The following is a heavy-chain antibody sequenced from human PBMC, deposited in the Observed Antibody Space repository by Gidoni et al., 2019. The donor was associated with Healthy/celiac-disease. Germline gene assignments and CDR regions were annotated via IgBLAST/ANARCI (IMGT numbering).Heavy chain of an antibody. CDR1: GGPFSSYT. J-gene: IGHJ5*02. V-gene: IGHV1-69*02. CDR3: AMMYCSSTSCYHWFDP. Sequence: QVQLVQSGAEVKKPGSSVKVSCKASGGPFSSYTISWVRQAPGQGLEWMGRIIPILGIANYAQKFQGRVTITADKSTSTAYMELSSLRSEDTAVYYCAMMYCSSTSCYHWFDPWGQGTLVTVSS. CDR2: IIPILGIA. D-gene: IGHD2-2*01.